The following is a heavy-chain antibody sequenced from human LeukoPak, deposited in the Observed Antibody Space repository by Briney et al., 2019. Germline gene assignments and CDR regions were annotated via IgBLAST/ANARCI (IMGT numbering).Heavy chain of an antibody. Sequence: GGSLRLSCAASGFTFSSYSMNWVRQAPGKGLEWVSFISSSSTYIYYADSLKGRFTISRDSAKNSLYLQMNSLRVEDTAVYYCARDDTHSDTSGSFYDAFDIWGQGTMVTVSS. V-gene: IGHV3-21*01. CDR2: ISSSSTYI. D-gene: IGHD3-22*01. CDR3: ARDDTHSDTSGSFYDAFDI. J-gene: IGHJ3*02. CDR1: GFTFSSYS.